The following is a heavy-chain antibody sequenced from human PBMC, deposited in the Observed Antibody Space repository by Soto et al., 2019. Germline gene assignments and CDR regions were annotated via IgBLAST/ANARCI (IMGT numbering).Heavy chain of an antibody. CDR1: GFTFSSYG. V-gene: IGHV3-30*18. J-gene: IGHJ6*02. D-gene: IGHD6-19*01. CDR2: ISYDGSNK. Sequence: QVQLVESGGGVVQPGRSLRLSCAASGFTFSSYGMHWVRQAPGKGLEWVAVISYDGSNKYYADSVKGRFTISRDNSKNTLYLQMNSLRAEDTAVYYCAKAWQRLVHYYGLDVWGQGTTVTVSS. CDR3: AKAWQRLVHYYGLDV.